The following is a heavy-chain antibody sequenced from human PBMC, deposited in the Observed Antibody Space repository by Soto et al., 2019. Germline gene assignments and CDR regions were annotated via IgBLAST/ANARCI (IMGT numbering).Heavy chain of an antibody. CDR3: AREAGSGSPVWYFNL. Sequence: QLQLQESGAGPVKPSQTLSLSCAVSGGSVSGGGYSWSWIRQPPGKGLEWIGYIFPSGSTYYNPSLKSRVTISVDTSKNQFSLKMSSVTAADTTVYYCAREAGSGSPVWYFNLWGRGTLVTVSS. J-gene: IGHJ2*01. V-gene: IGHV4-30-2*01. D-gene: IGHD1-26*01. CDR2: IFPSGST. CDR1: GGSVSGGGYS.